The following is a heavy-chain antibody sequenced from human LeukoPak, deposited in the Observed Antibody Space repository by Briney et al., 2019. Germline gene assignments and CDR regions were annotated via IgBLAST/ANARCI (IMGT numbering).Heavy chain of an antibody. J-gene: IGHJ4*02. V-gene: IGHV3-30*18. Sequence: GGSLRLSCAASGFTFSSYSMHWVRQAPGKGLEWVAVISYDGSNKYYADSVKGRFTISRDNSKNTLYLQMNSLRAEDTAVYYCAKDRGLDCSSTSCYSSGLLDYWGQGTLVTVSS. D-gene: IGHD2-2*02. CDR2: ISYDGSNK. CDR3: AKDRGLDCSSTSCYSSGLLDY. CDR1: GFTFSSYS.